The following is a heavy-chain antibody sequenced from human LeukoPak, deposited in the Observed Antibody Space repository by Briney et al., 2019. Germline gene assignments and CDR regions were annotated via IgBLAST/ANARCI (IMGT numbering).Heavy chain of an antibody. V-gene: IGHV4-34*01. CDR2: INHSGST. Sequence: PSETLSLTCAVYGGSFSGYYWSWIRQPPGKGLEWIGEINHSGSTNYNPPLKSRVTISVDTSKNQFSLKLSSVTAADTAVYYCARGDETRYYFDYWGQGTLVTVSS. CDR3: ARGDETRYYFDY. CDR1: GGSFSGYY. J-gene: IGHJ4*02.